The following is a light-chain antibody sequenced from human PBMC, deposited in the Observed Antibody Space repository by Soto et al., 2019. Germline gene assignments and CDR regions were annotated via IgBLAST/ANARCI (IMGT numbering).Light chain of an antibody. CDR3: QQYHSWTWT. Sequence: AIQMTQSPSSLSASVGDRFTITCRASQGIRNDLGWYQQKPGKAPKLLIYAASSLQSGVPSRFSGSGSGTDFTLTISSLQSEDFAIYYCQQYHSWTWTFGQGTKVDIK. V-gene: IGKV1-6*01. CDR2: AAS. J-gene: IGKJ1*01. CDR1: QGIRND.